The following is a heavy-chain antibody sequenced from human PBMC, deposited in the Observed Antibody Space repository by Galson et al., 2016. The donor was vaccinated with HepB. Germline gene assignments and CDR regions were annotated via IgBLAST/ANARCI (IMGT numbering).Heavy chain of an antibody. Sequence: SLRLSCAASGFTSSSYWMSWVRQPPGTGLEWVAMINQDGSENSSVDSVKGRFTISRDNAKNLLFLQMNSLRAEDTAIYYCARVGPPPEGYPSHWGGMDVWGQGTTVTVSS. CDR3: ARVGPPPEGYPSHWGGMDV. CDR1: GFTSSSYW. D-gene: IGHD3-16*01. CDR2: INQDGSEN. J-gene: IGHJ6*02. V-gene: IGHV3-7*03.